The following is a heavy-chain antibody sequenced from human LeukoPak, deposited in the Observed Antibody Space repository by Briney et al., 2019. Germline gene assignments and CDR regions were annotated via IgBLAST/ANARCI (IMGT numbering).Heavy chain of an antibody. CDR1: GGTCSSYA. CDR2: IIPIFGTA. J-gene: IGHJ4*02. Sequence: GASVKVSCKASGGTCSSYAISWVRQAPGQGLEWMGGIIPIFGTANYAQKFQGRVTITADESTSTAYMELSSLRSEDTAVYYCASAVGDSSGYYVYFDYWGQGTLVTVSS. D-gene: IGHD3-22*01. CDR3: ASAVGDSSGYYVYFDY. V-gene: IGHV1-69*13.